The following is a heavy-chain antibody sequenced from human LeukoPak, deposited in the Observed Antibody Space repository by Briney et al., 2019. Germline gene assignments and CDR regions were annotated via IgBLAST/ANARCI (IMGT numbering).Heavy chain of an antibody. V-gene: IGHV4-39*01. J-gene: IGHJ4*02. D-gene: IGHD2-2*01. Sequence: PSETLSLTCTVSGGSISSSNYYWGWIRQPPGKGLEWIGSIYYSGSTYYNPSLKSRVTISVDTSKNQFSLKLTSVTAADTAVYYCARRGCSSTSCYGGTNLPFDYWGQGTLVTVSS. CDR1: GGSISSSNYY. CDR2: IYYSGST. CDR3: ARRGCSSTSCYGGTNLPFDY.